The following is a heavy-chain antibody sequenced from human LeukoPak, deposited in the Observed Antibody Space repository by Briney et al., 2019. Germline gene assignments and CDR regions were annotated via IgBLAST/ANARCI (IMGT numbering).Heavy chain of an antibody. CDR3: ARDRGDIVVVPAAIWFDP. J-gene: IGHJ5*02. CDR1: GGTFSSYA. CDR2: IIPIFGTA. Sequence: ASVKVSCKASGGTFSSYAISWVRQAPGQGLEWMGGIIPIFGTANYAQKFQGRVTITADKSTSTAYMELSSLRSDDTAVYYCARDRGDIVVVPAAIWFDPWGQGTLVTVSS. V-gene: IGHV1-69*06. D-gene: IGHD2-2*01.